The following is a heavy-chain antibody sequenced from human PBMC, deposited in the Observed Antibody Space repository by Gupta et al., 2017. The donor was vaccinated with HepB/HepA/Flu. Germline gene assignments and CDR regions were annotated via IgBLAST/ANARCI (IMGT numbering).Heavy chain of an antibody. Sequence: QLRLVEPGGGVVQSGRSLRLSCAASGFTSSEFGLHWVRQAPGKGLEWVAVISYDGSKKYYADSVKGRFTISRDNSKNTLYLQMNSLRAEDTAVYYCAKEETVTTTLDYWGQGALVTVSS. V-gene: IGHV3-30*18. CDR3: AKEETVTTTLDY. J-gene: IGHJ4*02. D-gene: IGHD4-17*01. CDR2: ISYDGSKK. CDR1: GFTSSEFG.